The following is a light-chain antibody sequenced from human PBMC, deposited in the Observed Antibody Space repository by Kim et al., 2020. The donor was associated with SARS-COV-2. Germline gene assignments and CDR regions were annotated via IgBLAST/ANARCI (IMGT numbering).Light chain of an antibody. CDR1: QSVSSNY. V-gene: IGKV3-20*01. J-gene: IGKJ4*01. CDR3: QQYGSTPLT. CDR2: GAS. Sequence: EIVLTQSPGTLSLSPGARVTLSCRASQSVSSNYLAWYQQRPGQAPRLLIFGASSRATGVPDRFSGSGSGTDFTLTISRLETEDFAVYYCQQYGSTPLTFGGGTKVDIK.